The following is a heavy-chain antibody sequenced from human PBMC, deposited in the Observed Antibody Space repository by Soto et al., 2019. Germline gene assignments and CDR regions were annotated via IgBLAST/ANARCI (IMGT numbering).Heavy chain of an antibody. CDR1: GFPLSNFA. CDR2: ISGSGNNT. V-gene: IGHV3-23*01. CDR3: AKETKLYYYDSSGYFVGTSWFDP. Sequence: EVQLFESGGGLVQPGGSLRLSCAASGFPLSNFAMRWVRQAPGKGLEWVSGISGSGNNTYYADSVKGRFTTSRDNSKNTLFLQMNSLRAEDTAVYYCAKETKLYYYDSSGYFVGTSWFDPWGQGTLVTVSS. J-gene: IGHJ5*02. D-gene: IGHD3-22*01.